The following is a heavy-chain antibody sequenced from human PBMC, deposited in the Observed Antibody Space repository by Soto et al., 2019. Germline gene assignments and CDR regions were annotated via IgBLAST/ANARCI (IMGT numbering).Heavy chain of an antibody. Sequence: QVQLQESGPGLVKPSQTLSLNCGVSGDSINNADYYWSWIRQHAGRGLEWIGYIYYSGTTYYNPSLTSRVTISMDTSKNQFSLEMSSVTAADTAVYYCARVRGHAFDIRGQGTMVTVSS. D-gene: IGHD3-10*01. CDR1: GDSINNADYY. V-gene: IGHV4-31*11. J-gene: IGHJ3*02. CDR3: ARVRGHAFDI. CDR2: IYYSGTT.